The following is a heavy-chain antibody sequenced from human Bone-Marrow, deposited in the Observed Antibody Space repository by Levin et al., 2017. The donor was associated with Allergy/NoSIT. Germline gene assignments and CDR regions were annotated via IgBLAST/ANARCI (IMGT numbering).Heavy chain of an antibody. D-gene: IGHD2-8*01. CDR1: GFTFSGYW. Sequence: LTCASSGFTFSGYWMAWVHQAPGKGLEWVANINRDGGDGYYVDSVKGRFTISRDNARNSLDLQMNSLRVEDTAVYYCARNGAWSFEFWGQGTLVTVSS. CDR3: ARNGAWSFEF. V-gene: IGHV3-7*02. CDR2: INRDGGDG. J-gene: IGHJ4*02.